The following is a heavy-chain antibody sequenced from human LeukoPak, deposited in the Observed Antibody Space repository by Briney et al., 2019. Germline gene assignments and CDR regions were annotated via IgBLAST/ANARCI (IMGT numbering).Heavy chain of an antibody. CDR3: AKANYDFWSGSPLY. CDR2: ISGSGGST. V-gene: IGHV3-23*01. Sequence: GGSLRLSCAASGFTFSSYAMSWVRQAPGKGLEWVSAISGSGGSTYYADSVKGRFAISRDNSKNTLYLQMNSLRAEDTAVYYCAKANYDFWSGSPLYWGQGTLVTVSS. D-gene: IGHD3-3*01. CDR1: GFTFSSYA. J-gene: IGHJ4*02.